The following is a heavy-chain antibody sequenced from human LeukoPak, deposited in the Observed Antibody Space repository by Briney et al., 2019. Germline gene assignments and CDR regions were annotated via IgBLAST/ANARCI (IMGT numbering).Heavy chain of an antibody. J-gene: IGHJ6*02. V-gene: IGHV4-4*07. CDR1: GGSMNNYY. D-gene: IGHD2-15*01. CDR2: IYSSGST. CDR3: ARVPQESYCSGGTCYHHYYGMDV. Sequence: SETLSLTCTVSGGSMNNYYWSWIRQPAGKGLEWIGRIYSSGSTDYNPSLNSRVTISVDTSKNQFSLKLSSVTATDTAVYYCARVPQESYCSGGTCYHHYYGMDVWGQGTTVTVSS.